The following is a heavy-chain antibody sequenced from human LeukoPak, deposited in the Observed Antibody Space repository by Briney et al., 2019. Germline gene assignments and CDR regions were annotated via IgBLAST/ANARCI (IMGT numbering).Heavy chain of an antibody. D-gene: IGHD1-26*01. CDR2: INQSGTT. CDR1: GASFSGYY. CDR3: ARGRKIVGGTWRPFDI. V-gene: IGHV4-34*01. Sequence: SETLSLICAVYGASFSGYYWSWIRQPPGRGLQWIGEINQSGTTNYNPSLKSQVTISVDTSKNQVSLKLNSVTAADTAVYYCARGRKIVGGTWRPFDIWGQGTMVTVSS. J-gene: IGHJ3*02.